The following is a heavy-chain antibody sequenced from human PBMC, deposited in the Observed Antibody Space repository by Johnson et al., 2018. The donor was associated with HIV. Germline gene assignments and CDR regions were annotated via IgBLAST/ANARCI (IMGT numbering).Heavy chain of an antibody. D-gene: IGHD6-13*01. CDR3: AREWSSSRCTYGFHI. V-gene: IGHV3-33*01. CDR2: IWPDGSNR. Sequence: QVQLVESGGGVVQPGTSLRLSCEASGLTLSAYGLHWVRQAPGKGLEWVAVIWPDGSNRYYADSVKGRFTVSRDNSKNKLYLQMNSLRAEETAVYYCAREWSSSRCTYGFHIWGQGTMVTVSS. J-gene: IGHJ3*02. CDR1: GLTLSAYG.